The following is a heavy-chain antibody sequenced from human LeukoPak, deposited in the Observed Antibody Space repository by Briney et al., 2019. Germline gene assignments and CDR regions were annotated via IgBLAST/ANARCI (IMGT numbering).Heavy chain of an antibody. CDR3: AHGNILTGLGIDY. Sequence: SETLSLTCTVSSGSISSGDYYWSWIRQPPGKGLEWIGYIYYSGSTYYNPSLKSRVTISVDTSKNQFSLKLSSVTAADTAVYYCAHGNILTGLGIDYWGQGILVTVSS. J-gene: IGHJ4*02. CDR2: IYYSGST. CDR1: SGSISSGDYY. D-gene: IGHD3-9*01. V-gene: IGHV4-30-4*01.